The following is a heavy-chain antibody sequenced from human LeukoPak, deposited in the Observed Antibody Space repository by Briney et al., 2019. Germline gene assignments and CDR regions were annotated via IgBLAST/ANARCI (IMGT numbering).Heavy chain of an antibody. D-gene: IGHD6-19*01. CDR3: ARSYSSGWFDAFDI. V-gene: IGHV4-61*02. J-gene: IGHJ3*02. Sequence: SETLSLTCTVSGGSISSGSYYWSWIRQPAGKGLEWIGRIYTSGSTNYNPSLKSRVTMSVDTSKNQFSLKLSSVTAADTAVYYCARSYSSGWFDAFDIWGQGTMVTASS. CDR2: IYTSGST. CDR1: GGSISSGSYY.